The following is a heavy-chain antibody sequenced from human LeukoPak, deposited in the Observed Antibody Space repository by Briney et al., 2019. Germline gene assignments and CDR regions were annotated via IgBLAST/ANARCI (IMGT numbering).Heavy chain of an antibody. CDR2: ISAYNGNT. CDR1: GYTFASYG. J-gene: IGHJ4*02. D-gene: IGHD3-3*01. Sequence: ASVKVSCKASGYTFASYGISWVRQAPGQGLEWMGWISAYNGNTNYAQKFQGRVTITADESTSTAYMELSSLRSEDTAVYYCLSRDFWSGYYNLTAPFDYWGQRTLVTVSS. V-gene: IGHV1-18*01. CDR3: LSRDFWSGYYNLTAPFDY.